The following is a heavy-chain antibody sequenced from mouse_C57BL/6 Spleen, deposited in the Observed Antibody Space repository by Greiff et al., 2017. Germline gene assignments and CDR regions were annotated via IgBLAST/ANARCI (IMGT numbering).Heavy chain of an antibody. D-gene: IGHD1-1*01. V-gene: IGHV1-81*01. CDR3: ASITTVVERTRD. Sequence: QVQLQQSGAELARPGASVKLSCKASGYTFTSYGISWVKQRTGQGLEWIGEIYPRSGNTYYNEKFKGKATLTADKSSSTAYMELRSLTSEDSAVYFCASITTVVERTRDWGQGTLVTVSA. CDR2: IYPRSGNT. CDR1: GYTFTSYG. J-gene: IGHJ3*01.